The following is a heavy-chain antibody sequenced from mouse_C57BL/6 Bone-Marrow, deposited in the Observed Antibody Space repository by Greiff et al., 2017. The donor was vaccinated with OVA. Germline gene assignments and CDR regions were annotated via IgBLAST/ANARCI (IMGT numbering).Heavy chain of an antibody. J-gene: IGHJ2*01. CDR3: ARLGDGPYFDY. D-gene: IGHD2-3*01. Sequence: VQLQQSGAELVRPGASVKLSCTASGFNIKDDYMHWVKERPEQGLEWIGWIDPENGDTEYASKFQGKATITADTSSKTVYLQLSSLTSEDSAVYYCARLGDGPYFDYWGQGTTLTVSS. CDR2: IDPENGDT. V-gene: IGHV14-4*01. CDR1: GFNIKDDY.